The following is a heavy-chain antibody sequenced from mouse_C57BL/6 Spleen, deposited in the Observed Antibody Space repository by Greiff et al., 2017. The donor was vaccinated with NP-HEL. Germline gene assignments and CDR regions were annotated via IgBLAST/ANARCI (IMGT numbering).Heavy chain of an antibody. J-gene: IGHJ2*01. V-gene: IGHV1-22*01. D-gene: IGHD1-1*01. CDR1: GYTFTDYN. CDR3: ASPYYYGSSADY. CDR2: INPNNGGT. Sequence: VQLKESGPELVKPGASVKMSCKASGYTFTDYNMHWVKQSHGKSLEWIGYINPNNGGTSYNKKFKGKATLTVNKSSSTAYMELRSLTSEDSAVYYCASPYYYGSSADYWGQGTTLTVSS.